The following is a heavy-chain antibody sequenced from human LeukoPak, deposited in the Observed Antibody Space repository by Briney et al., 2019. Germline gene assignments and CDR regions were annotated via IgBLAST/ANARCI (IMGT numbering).Heavy chain of an antibody. CDR3: AKSSGWNYYYYYMDV. CDR2: ISSSSTYI. V-gene: IGHV3-21*01. D-gene: IGHD6-19*01. Sequence: PGGSLRLPCAASGFTFSNYGMNWVRQAPGKGLEWVSSISSSSTYIYYADSVKGRFTISRDNAKNSLYLQMNSLRAEDTAVYYCAKSSGWNYYYYYMDVWGKGTTVIASS. CDR1: GFTFSNYG. J-gene: IGHJ6*03.